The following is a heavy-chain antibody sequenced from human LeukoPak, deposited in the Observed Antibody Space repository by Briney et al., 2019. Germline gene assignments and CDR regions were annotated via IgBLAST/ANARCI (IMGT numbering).Heavy chain of an antibody. CDR3: AKDQNMVATAPFDC. V-gene: IGHV3-33*06. J-gene: IGHJ4*02. D-gene: IGHD5-12*01. CDR2: IWYDGSNK. CDR1: GFTFSSYG. Sequence: ARGSLRLSCAASGFTFSSYGMHWVRQAPGKGLEWVAVIWYDGSNKYYADSVKGRFTISRDNSKNTLYLQMNSLRAEDTAIYYCAKDQNMVATAPFDCWGQGTLVTVSS.